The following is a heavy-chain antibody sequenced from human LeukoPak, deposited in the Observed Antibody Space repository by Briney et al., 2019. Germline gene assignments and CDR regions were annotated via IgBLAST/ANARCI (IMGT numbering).Heavy chain of an antibody. CDR2: ISSGSSAI. V-gene: IGHV3-21*01. J-gene: IGHJ4*02. CDR3: ARGHTAVTRHFDF. CDR1: GFTFSSYS. Sequence: GGSLSLSCAASGFTFSSYSMNWFRKAPGKGWGWVSIISSGSSAIFSADALKGRFTISRDDAKNLLYLDMNSLRAEDTAVYYCARGHTAVTRHFDFWGQGTLVTVSS. D-gene: IGHD4-17*01.